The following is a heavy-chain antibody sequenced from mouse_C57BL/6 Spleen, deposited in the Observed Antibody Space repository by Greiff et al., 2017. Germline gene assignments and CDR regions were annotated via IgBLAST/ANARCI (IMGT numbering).Heavy chain of an antibody. J-gene: IGHJ3*01. D-gene: IGHD1-1*01. CDR3: ARPLSWAWFAY. CDR1: GFTFSDYG. V-gene: IGHV5-17*01. Sequence: EVKLMESGGGLVKPGGSLTLSCAASGFTFSDYGMHWVRQAPEKGLEWVAYISSGSSTIYYADTVKGRFTISSDNAKNTLFLQMTSLRSEDTAMYYCARPLSWAWFAYWGQGTLVTVSA. CDR2: ISSGSSTI.